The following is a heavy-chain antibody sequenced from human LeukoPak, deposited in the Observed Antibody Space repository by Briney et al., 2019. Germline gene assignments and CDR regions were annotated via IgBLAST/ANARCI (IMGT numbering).Heavy chain of an antibody. CDR1: GFTFSSYA. D-gene: IGHD4-23*01. V-gene: IGHV3-23*01. J-gene: IGHJ4*02. CDR3: VKGGGNVRRYFEY. Sequence: GGSLRLSCAASGFTFSSYAMTWVRQVPGKGLEWVSSISVNGGTTYYADSVKGRFTISRDSSKNTLYLQMNSLRAEDTAVYYCVKGGGNVRRYFEYWGQGTLVTVSS. CDR2: ISVNGGTT.